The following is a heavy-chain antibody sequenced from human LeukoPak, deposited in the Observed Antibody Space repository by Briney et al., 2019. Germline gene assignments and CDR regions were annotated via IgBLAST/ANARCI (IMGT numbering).Heavy chain of an antibody. V-gene: IGHV3-7*01. CDR1: GFTFSSYA. J-gene: IGHJ4*02. Sequence: PGGSLRLSCAASGFTFSSYAMGWVRQAPGKGLEWVANIKQDGSEKYYVDSVKGRFTISRDNAKNSLYLQMNSLRAEDTAVYYCAREGPSVTPYYWGQGTLVTVSS. CDR3: AREGPSVTPYY. CDR2: IKQDGSEK. D-gene: IGHD4-17*01.